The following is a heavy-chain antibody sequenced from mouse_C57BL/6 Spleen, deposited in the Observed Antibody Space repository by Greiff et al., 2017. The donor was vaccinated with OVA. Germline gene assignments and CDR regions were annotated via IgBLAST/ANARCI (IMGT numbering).Heavy chain of an antibody. Sequence: VQLQQSGAELVRPGASVTLSCKASGYTFTDYEMHWVKQTPVHGLEWIGAIDPETGGTAYNQKFKGKAILTADKSSSTAYMELRSLTSEDSAVYYCTSGYGSPWFAYWGQGTLVTVSA. CDR2: IDPETGGT. J-gene: IGHJ3*01. CDR3: TSGYGSPWFAY. D-gene: IGHD1-1*01. CDR1: GYTFTDYE. V-gene: IGHV1-15*01.